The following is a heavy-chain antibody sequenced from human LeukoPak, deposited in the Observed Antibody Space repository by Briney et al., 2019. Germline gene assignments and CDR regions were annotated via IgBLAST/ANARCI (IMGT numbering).Heavy chain of an antibody. CDR1: GGSISSSSYY. CDR3: ARGGPTVTIYWYFDL. D-gene: IGHD4-17*01. CDR2: IYYSGST. J-gene: IGHJ2*01. V-gene: IGHV4-61*05. Sequence: SETLSLTCTVSGGSISSSSYYWDWFRQPPGKGLEWIGYIYYSGSTNYNPSLKSRVTISVDTSKNQFSLKLSSVTAADTAVYYCARGGPTVTIYWYFDLWGRGTLVTVSS.